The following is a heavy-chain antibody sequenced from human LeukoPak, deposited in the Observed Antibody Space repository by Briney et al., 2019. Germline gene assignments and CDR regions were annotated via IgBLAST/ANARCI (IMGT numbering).Heavy chain of an antibody. CDR2: ISSSSSYI. J-gene: IGHJ4*02. CDR1: GFTFSSYS. V-gene: IGHV3-21*04. CDR3: AKEGEDSSGWPNTFDY. D-gene: IGHD6-19*01. Sequence: PGGSLRLSCAASGFTFSSYSMNWVRQAPGKGLEWVSSISSSSSYIYYADSVKGRFTISRDNSKNSLYLQMNSLRTEDTALYYCAKEGEDSSGWPNTFDYWGQGTLVTVSS.